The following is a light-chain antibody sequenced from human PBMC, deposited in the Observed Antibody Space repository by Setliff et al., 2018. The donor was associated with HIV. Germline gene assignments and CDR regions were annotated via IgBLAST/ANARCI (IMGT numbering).Light chain of an antibody. CDR2: DVS. J-gene: IGLJ1*01. CDR1: SSDVGGYSF. Sequence: QSALAQPASVSGSPGQSITISCTGASSDVGGYSFVSWYQQHPGKAPKLMIYDVSYRPSGVSDRFSGSKSGNTASLTISGLQAEDEADYYCLSYDSGLTGYVFGTGTKVTVL. V-gene: IGLV2-14*03. CDR3: LSYDSGLTGYV.